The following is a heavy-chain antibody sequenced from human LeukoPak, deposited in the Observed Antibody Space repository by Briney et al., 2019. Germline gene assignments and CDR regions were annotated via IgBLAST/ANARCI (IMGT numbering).Heavy chain of an antibody. CDR1: GFTFSSYA. V-gene: IGHV3-23*01. D-gene: IGHD5-18*01. CDR2: ISGSGGST. J-gene: IGHJ4*02. Sequence: GGSLRLSCAASGFTFSSYAMSWVRQAPGKGLEWVSAISGSGGSTYYADSVKGRFTISRDNSKNTLYPQMNSLRAEDTAVYYCAKNKGYSYGFELDYWGQGTLVTVSS. CDR3: AKNKGYSYGFELDY.